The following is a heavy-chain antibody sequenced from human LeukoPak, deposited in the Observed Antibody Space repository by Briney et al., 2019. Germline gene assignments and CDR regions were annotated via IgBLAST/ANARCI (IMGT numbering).Heavy chain of an antibody. CDR1: GYTFTSYG. Sequence: ASVKVSCKASGYTFTSYGISWVRQAPGQGLEWMGWISAYNGNTNYAQKLQGRVTMTTDTSTSTAYMEPRSLRSDDTAVYYCARVSREGYSSSWYDRVDYWGQGTLVTVSS. V-gene: IGHV1-18*01. CDR2: ISAYNGNT. D-gene: IGHD6-13*01. J-gene: IGHJ4*02. CDR3: ARVSREGYSSSWYDRVDY.